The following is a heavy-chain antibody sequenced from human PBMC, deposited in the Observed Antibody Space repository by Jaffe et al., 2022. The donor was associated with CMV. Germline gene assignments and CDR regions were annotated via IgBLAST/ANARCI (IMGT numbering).Heavy chain of an antibody. J-gene: IGHJ6*03. Sequence: QVQLVQSGAEVKKPGSSVKVSCKASGGTFSSYAISWVRQAPGQGLEWMGRIIPILGIANYAQKFQGRVTITADKSTSTAYMELSSLRSEDTAVYYCASLREEGDGYNVGYYYYYMDVWGKGTTVTVSS. CDR3: ASLREEGDGYNVGYYYYYMDV. D-gene: IGHD5-12*01. CDR2: IIPILGIA. V-gene: IGHV1-69*09. CDR1: GGTFSSYA.